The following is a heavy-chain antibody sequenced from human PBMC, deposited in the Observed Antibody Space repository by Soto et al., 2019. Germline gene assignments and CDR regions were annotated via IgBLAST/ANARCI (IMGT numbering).Heavy chain of an antibody. V-gene: IGHV3-23*01. CDR3: AKFDSRGYARAPFDY. CDR2: IGGSDGST. CDR1: GFTFSTYA. Sequence: GGSLRLSCAASGFTFSTYAMGWVRQAPGKGLEWVSSIGGSDGSTFYADSVKGRFTISRDNSKNTLSLQMSSLRAEDTAIYFCAKFDSRGYARAPFDYWGHGTLVTVSS. J-gene: IGHJ4*01. D-gene: IGHD3-22*01.